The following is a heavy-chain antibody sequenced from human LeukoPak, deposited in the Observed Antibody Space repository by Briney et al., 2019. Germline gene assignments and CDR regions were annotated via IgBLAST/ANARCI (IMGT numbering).Heavy chain of an antibody. Sequence: GGSLRLSCAASGFTFSIYSMNWVRQAPGRGLEWVSSISSSGSTIYYADSVKGRFTISRDNAKNSLYLQMNSVRDEDTALYYCARDVFYAFDIWGLGTVVTVSS. J-gene: IGHJ3*02. CDR1: GFTFSIYS. CDR3: ARDVFYAFDI. CDR2: ISSSGSTI. V-gene: IGHV3-48*02. D-gene: IGHD5/OR15-5a*01.